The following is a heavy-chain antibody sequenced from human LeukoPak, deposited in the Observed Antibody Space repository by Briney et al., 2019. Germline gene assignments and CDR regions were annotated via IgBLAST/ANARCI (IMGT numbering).Heavy chain of an antibody. CDR1: GFPFSTYA. CDR3: ARVNTIFGEDIVSLGAEYQF. J-gene: IGHJ4*02. V-gene: IGHV3-30*03. D-gene: IGHD3-3*02. CDR2: ISYDGTKK. Sequence: PGGFLRLSCGASGFPFSTYAMHWARQAPGKGLECVSVISYDGTKKDYADSVKGRFTISRDNSNDTLYLQMNSLRPEDTALYYCARVNTIFGEDIVSLGAEYQFWGQGTLVTVSS.